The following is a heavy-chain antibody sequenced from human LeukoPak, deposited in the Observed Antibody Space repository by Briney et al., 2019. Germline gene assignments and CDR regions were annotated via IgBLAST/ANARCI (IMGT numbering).Heavy chain of an antibody. CDR2: INPSGGST. CDR1: GYTFTSYY. D-gene: IGHD3-9*01. Sequence: ASVKVSCKASGYTFTSYYMHWVRQAPGQGLEWMGIINPSGGSTSYAQKFQGRVTMTRDTSTSTVYMELSSLRSEDTAVYYCAKDSGGYDILTGYYPDYWGQGTLVTVSS. J-gene: IGHJ4*02. V-gene: IGHV1-46*01. CDR3: AKDSGGYDILTGYYPDY.